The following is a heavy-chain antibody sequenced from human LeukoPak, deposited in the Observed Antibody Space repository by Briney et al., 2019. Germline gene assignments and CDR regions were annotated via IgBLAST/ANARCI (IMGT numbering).Heavy chain of an antibody. CDR2: INHSGST. D-gene: IGHD3-10*01. Sequence: SETLSLTCTVSGGSISSHFWSWIRQPPGKGLEWIGEINHSGSTNYNPSLKSRVTISVDTSKNQFSLKLSSVTAADTAVYYCARSHYYYGSGSYPYWGQGTLVTVSS. V-gene: IGHV4-34*01. J-gene: IGHJ4*02. CDR1: GGSISSHF. CDR3: ARSHYYYGSGSYPY.